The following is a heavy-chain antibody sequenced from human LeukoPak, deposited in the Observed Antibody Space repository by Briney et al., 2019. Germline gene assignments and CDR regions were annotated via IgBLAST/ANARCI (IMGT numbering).Heavy chain of an antibody. D-gene: IGHD2-2*01. CDR2: IIPIFGTA. Sequence: ASVKVSCKASGGTFSSYAISRVRQAPGQGLEWMGGIIPIFGTANYAQKFQGRVTITADESTSTAYMELSSLRSEDTAVYYCARQCSSTSCPLDYWGQGTLVTVSS. CDR1: GGTFSSYA. J-gene: IGHJ4*02. V-gene: IGHV1-69*13. CDR3: ARQCSSTSCPLDY.